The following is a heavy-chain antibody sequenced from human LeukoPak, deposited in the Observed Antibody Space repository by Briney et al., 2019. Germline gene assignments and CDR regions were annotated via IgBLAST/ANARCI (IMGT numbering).Heavy chain of an antibody. CDR2: MSPKSANT. CDR1: GYTFTSYD. J-gene: IGHJ4*02. V-gene: IGHV1-8*03. Sequence: ASVKVSCKASGYTFTSYDINWVRQASGQGLEWMGWMSPKSANTGYAQKFQGRVTITRDTSISTAYMELSRLRSDDTAVYYCARGNYDILTGYPTGYFDYWGQGTLVTVSS. CDR3: ARGNYDILTGYPTGYFDY. D-gene: IGHD3-9*01.